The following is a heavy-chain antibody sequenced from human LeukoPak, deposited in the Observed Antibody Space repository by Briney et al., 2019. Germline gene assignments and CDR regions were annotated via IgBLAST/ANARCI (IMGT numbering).Heavy chain of an antibody. Sequence: PGGSLRLSCAASGFTFSSYGMHWVRQAPGKGLEWVAVIWYDGSNKYYADSVKGRFTISRDNSKNTLYLQMNSLRAEDTAVYYCARVPVTSRTWYFDLWGRGTLVTVSS. CDR2: IWYDGSNK. V-gene: IGHV3-33*01. CDR1: GFTFSSYG. CDR3: ARVPVTSRTWYFDL. D-gene: IGHD2/OR15-2a*01. J-gene: IGHJ2*01.